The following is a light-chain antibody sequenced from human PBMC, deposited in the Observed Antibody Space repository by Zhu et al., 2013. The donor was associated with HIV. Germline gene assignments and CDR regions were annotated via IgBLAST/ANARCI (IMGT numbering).Light chain of an antibody. CDR3: QHVNNNAA. CDR1: QSVRSSY. V-gene: IGKV3-20*01. Sequence: EILLTQSPGTLSLSPGERATLSCRASQSVRSSYLAWYQQKPGQAPRLLISGASTRATGIPDRFSGGGSGTDFTLTISRLEPEDFATYYCQHVNNNAAFGPGTKVDV. CDR2: GAS. J-gene: IGKJ3*01.